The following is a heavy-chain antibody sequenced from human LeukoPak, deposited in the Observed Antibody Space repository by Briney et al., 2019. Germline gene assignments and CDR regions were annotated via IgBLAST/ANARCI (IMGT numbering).Heavy chain of an antibody. V-gene: IGHV3-48*03. CDR2: ISTSGNTR. CDR1: GFTFSSYE. CDR3: ARRGGSTATGYYFDY. Sequence: QPAGSLRLSCAASGFTFSSYEMNWVRQAPGKGLEWISYISTSGNTRYYADSVKGRFTISRENAKNSLYLHMNSLRGEDTAVYYCARRGGSTATGYYFDYWGQGTLVTVSS. D-gene: IGHD3-10*01. J-gene: IGHJ4*02.